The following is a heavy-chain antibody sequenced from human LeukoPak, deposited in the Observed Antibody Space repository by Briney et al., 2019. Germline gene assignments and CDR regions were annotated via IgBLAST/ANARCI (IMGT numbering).Heavy chain of an antibody. D-gene: IGHD6-19*01. CDR2: INHSGST. J-gene: IGHJ4*02. CDR3: ARGSGYSSGWYLDY. V-gene: IGHV4-34*01. CDR1: GGSFSGYY. Sequence: SETLSLTCAVYGGSFSGYYWSWIRQPPGKGLEWIGEINHSGSTNYNPSLKSRVTISVDTSKNQFSLKLSSVTAADTAVYYCARGSGYSSGWYLDYWGQGTLVSVSS.